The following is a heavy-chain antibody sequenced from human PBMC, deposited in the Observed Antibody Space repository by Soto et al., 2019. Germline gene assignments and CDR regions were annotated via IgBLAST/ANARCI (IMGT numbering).Heavy chain of an antibody. CDR3: PRDGSFYGSGSYYTPDAFDL. Sequence: EVQLVESGGGLVQPGVSLRLSCAASGITFSSYEMNWFRQAPGKGLEWVSYISTSGTTIYYADSVKGRFTISRDNAKNSLFLQMNRLRAEDTAVYYCPRDGSFYGSGSYYTPDAFDLWGQGTMVTVSS. D-gene: IGHD3-10*01. CDR2: ISTSGTTI. J-gene: IGHJ3*01. V-gene: IGHV3-48*03. CDR1: GITFSSYE.